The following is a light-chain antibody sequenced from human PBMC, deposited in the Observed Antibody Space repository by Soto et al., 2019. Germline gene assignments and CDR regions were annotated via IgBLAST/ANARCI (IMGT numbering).Light chain of an antibody. V-gene: IGKV3-20*01. Sequence: EIVLTQSPGTLSLSPGERAALSCRASQSVSNNYLAWYQQKPGQAPRLLIYGASYRATGIPDRFNGSGSGTDFTLTISRLEPEDFAVYYCQHSWTFGQGTKVESK. CDR1: QSVSNNY. CDR2: GAS. CDR3: QHSWT. J-gene: IGKJ1*01.